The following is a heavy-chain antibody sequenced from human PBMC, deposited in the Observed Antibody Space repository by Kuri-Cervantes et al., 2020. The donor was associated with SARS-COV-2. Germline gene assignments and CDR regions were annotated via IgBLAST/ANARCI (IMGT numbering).Heavy chain of an antibody. CDR1: GGTFSSYA. D-gene: IGHD3-22*01. CDR3: ATGPPTYYYDSSGPGGWFDP. CDR2: IIPIFGTA. Sequence: SVKVSCKASGGTFSSYAISWVRQAPGQGLEWMGGIIPIFGTANYAQKFQGRVTITADKSTSTAYMELSSLRSEDTAVYYCATGPPTYYYDSSGPGGWFDPWAQGTLVTVSS. J-gene: IGHJ5*02. V-gene: IGHV1-69*06.